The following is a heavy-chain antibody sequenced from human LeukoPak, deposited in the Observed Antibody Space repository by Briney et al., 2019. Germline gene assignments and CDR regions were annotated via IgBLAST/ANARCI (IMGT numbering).Heavy chain of an antibody. CDR2: IYPVDSNT. D-gene: IGHD3-22*01. CDR1: GYNFTNYW. J-gene: IGHJ4*02. V-gene: IGHV5-51*01. CDR3: ARLFRNYYDSSGRGRLDY. Sequence: GESLKISCKGSGYNFTNYWIGWVRQMPGKGLKWMGIIYPVDSNTRYSPSFQGQVTISVDKSITTAYLQWSSLKASDTAMYYCARLFRNYYDSSGRGRLDYWGQGTLVTVSS.